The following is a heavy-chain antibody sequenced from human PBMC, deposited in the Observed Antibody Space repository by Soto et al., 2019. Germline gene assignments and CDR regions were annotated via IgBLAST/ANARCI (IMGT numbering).Heavy chain of an antibody. D-gene: IGHD2-2*01. CDR2: ISYDGNNK. CDR3: ARGPSSLTRFDY. CDR1: GFTFSTYS. V-gene: IGHV3-30-3*01. J-gene: IGHJ4*02. Sequence: GGSLRLSCAASGFTFSTYSMHWVRQAPGKGLEWVALISYDGNNKYYADSVKGRFTISRDNSKNTLYLQMNSLRAEDTAVYYCARGPSSLTRFDYWGQGTLVTVSS.